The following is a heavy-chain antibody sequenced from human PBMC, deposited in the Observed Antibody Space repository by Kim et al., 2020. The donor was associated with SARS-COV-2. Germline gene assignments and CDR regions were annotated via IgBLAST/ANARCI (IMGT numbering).Heavy chain of an antibody. Sequence: SETLSLTCTVSGGSISSSSYYWGWIRQPPGKGLEWIGSIYYSGSTYYNPSLKSRVTISVDTSKNQFSLKLSSVTAADTAVYYCARHGTGGSYYPYYFDYWGQGTLVTVSS. V-gene: IGHV4-39*01. CDR2: IYYSGST. CDR1: GGSISSSSYY. CDR3: ARHGTGGSYYPYYFDY. J-gene: IGHJ4*02. D-gene: IGHD1-26*01.